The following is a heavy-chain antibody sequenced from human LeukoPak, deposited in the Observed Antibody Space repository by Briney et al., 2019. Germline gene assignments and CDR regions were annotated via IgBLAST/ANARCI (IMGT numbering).Heavy chain of an antibody. J-gene: IGHJ4*02. D-gene: IGHD3-22*01. Sequence: PSETLSLTCAVQGGSFSGFFWTWMRQPPGKGPEWIGEINQSRGTNYNPSLKSRVTISVDTSKNQFSLKLSSVTAADTAVYYCAGDSSGYYYFDYWGQGTLVTVSS. CDR1: GGSFSGFF. V-gene: IGHV4-34*01. CDR3: AGDSSGYYYFDY. CDR2: INQSRGT.